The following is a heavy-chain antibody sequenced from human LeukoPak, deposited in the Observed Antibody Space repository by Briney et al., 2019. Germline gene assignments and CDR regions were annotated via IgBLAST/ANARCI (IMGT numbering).Heavy chain of an antibody. Sequence: SETLSLTCTVSGGSISSYYWSWIRQPAGKGLEWIGRIYTSGSTNYNPSLKSRVTMSVDTSKNQFSLKLSSVTVADTAVYYCASRNSSTYDAFDIWGQGTMVAVSS. D-gene: IGHD6-13*01. CDR3: ASRNSSTYDAFDI. CDR1: GGSISSYY. CDR2: IYTSGST. J-gene: IGHJ3*02. V-gene: IGHV4-4*07.